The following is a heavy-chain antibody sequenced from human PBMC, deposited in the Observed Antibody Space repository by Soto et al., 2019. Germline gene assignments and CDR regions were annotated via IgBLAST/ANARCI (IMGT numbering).Heavy chain of an antibody. CDR1: GYTFTSYG. CDR2: INAANGDT. J-gene: IGHJ5*02. V-gene: IGHV1-3*01. CDR3: VRRHVSATGIDWFDP. D-gene: IGHD6-13*01. Sequence: ASVKVSCKASGYTFTSYGIHWVRQAPGQRLEWMGWINAANGDTKYSPKFQRRVTITRDTSASTAYMGLSSLRSEDTAVYYCVRRHVSATGIDWFDPWGQGTLVTVSS.